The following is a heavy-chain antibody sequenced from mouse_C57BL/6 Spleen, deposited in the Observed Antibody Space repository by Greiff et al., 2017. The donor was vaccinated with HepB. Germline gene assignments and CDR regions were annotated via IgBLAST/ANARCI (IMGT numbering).Heavy chain of an antibody. CDR3: ARSSTVVAHYYAMDY. CDR1: GYAFSSSW. D-gene: IGHD1-1*01. J-gene: IGHJ4*01. V-gene: IGHV1-82*01. Sequence: VQLQQSGPELVKPGASVKISCKASGYAFSSSWMNWVKQRPGKGLEWIGRIYPGDGDTNYNGKFKGKATLTADKSSSTPYMQLSSLTSDDTAVYFCARSSTVVAHYYAMDYGGQGTSVTVSS. CDR2: IYPGDGDT.